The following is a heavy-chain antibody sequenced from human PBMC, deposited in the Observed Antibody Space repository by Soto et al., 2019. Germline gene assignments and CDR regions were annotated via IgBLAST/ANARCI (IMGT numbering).Heavy chain of an antibody. J-gene: IGHJ5*01. CDR2: IRNMANEYST. Sequence: EVQLVESGGALVQPGGSLRLSCAASGFSFGDHFLDWVRQAPGKGLEWVGRIRNMANEYSTEYAGSVKGRLTLSRDNSKNVLYLQMHSLKAEDTAGYYCVREGLSACQYISWFDSWGQGTLVTVSS. D-gene: IGHD6-6*01. V-gene: IGHV3-72*01. CDR3: VREGLSACQYISWFDS. CDR1: GFSFGDHF.